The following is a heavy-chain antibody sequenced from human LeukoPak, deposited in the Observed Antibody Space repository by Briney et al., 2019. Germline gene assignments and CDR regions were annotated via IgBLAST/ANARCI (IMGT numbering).Heavy chain of an antibody. CDR3: VRSAFHAGSGNYYDY. D-gene: IGHD3-22*01. V-gene: IGHV3-74*03. CDR2: IDNAGSIT. J-gene: IGHJ4*02. CDR1: GFTFSNYW. Sequence: GGSLRLSCAASGFTFSNYWIHWVRQAPGKGLVWVSRIDNAGSITTYADSVKGRFTISRDNAENTLYLQMNSLRVEDMAVYYCVRSAFHAGSGNYYDYWGQGTLVTVSS.